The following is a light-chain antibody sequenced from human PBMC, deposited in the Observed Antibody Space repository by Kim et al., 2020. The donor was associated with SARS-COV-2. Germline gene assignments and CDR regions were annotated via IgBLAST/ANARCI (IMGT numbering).Light chain of an antibody. V-gene: IGKV3-20*01. Sequence: LSPGERATRSCRASQSVSSNYLAWYQQKPGQAPRLLMYGVFSRATGIPDRFSGSGSGTDFTLTISRLEPEDFAVYYCQQYDSSRTFGQGTKVDIK. CDR2: GVF. J-gene: IGKJ1*01. CDR1: QSVSSNY. CDR3: QQYDSSRT.